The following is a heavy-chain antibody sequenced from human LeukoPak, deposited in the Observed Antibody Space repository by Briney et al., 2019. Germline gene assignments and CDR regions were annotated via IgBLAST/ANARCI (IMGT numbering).Heavy chain of an antibody. D-gene: IGHD4-17*01. CDR3: AKETDYGETRYWYFDL. Sequence: GGSLRLSCAASGFTFSSYSMNWVRQAPGEGLEWVSAISAIGSSTYYADSVKGRFTISRDNSKNTLYLQMNSLRAEDTAIYYCAKETDYGETRYWYFDLWGRGTLVTVSS. CDR1: GFTFSSYS. CDR2: ISAIGSST. J-gene: IGHJ2*01. V-gene: IGHV3-23*01.